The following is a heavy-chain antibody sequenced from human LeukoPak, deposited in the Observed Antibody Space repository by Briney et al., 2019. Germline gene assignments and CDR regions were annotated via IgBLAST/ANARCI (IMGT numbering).Heavy chain of an antibody. CDR2: ISAYNGNT. J-gene: IGHJ4*02. D-gene: IGHD6-6*01. CDR1: GYTFTSYG. V-gene: IGHV1-18*01. CDR3: ARDTAARPLDY. Sequence: ASVKVSCKASGYTFTSYGTSWVRQAPGQGLEWMGWISAYNGNTNYAQKLQGRVTMTTDASTSTAYMELRSLRSDDTAVYYCARDTAARPLDYWGQGTLVTVSS.